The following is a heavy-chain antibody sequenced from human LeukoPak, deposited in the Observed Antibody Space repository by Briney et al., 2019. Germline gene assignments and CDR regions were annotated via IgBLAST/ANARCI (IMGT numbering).Heavy chain of an antibody. J-gene: IGHJ3*02. CDR1: GFTSSSYT. Sequence: GGSLRLSCTASGFTSSSYTMHWVRQAPGKGLEWVSSISSSNSYIYYADSVKGRFTISRDNAKNSLYLQMNSLRAEDTAVYYCARLGALDAFDIWGQGTMVTVSS. CDR2: ISSSNSYI. CDR3: ARLGALDAFDI. D-gene: IGHD1-26*01. V-gene: IGHV3-21*01.